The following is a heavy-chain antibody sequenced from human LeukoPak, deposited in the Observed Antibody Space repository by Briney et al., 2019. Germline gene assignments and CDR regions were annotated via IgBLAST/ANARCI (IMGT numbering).Heavy chain of an antibody. CDR1: GFTFSSYA. Sequence: GGSLRLSCAASGFTFSSYAMSWVRQAPGKGLEWVSAISGSGGSTYYADSVKGRFTISRDNSKNTLYLQMNSLRAEDTAVYYCAKDPSSWEYYYYYYGMDVWGQGTTVTVSS. D-gene: IGHD6-13*01. CDR2: ISGSGGST. V-gene: IGHV3-23*01. CDR3: AKDPSSWEYYYYYYGMDV. J-gene: IGHJ6*02.